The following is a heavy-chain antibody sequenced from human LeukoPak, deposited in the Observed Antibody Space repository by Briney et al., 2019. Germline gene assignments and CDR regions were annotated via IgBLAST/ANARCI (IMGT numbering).Heavy chain of an antibody. CDR3: AGVVGSCSCYYYYYMDV. Sequence: PSETLSLTCTVSGGSISSYYWSWIRQPPGKGLEWIGYIYYSGSTNYNPSLKSRVTISVDTSKNQFSLKLSSVTAADTAEYCWAGVVGSCSCYYYYYMDVWGKGTTVTVSS. V-gene: IGHV4-59*01. J-gene: IGHJ6*03. CDR1: GGSISSYY. D-gene: IGHD6-6*01. CDR2: IYYSGST.